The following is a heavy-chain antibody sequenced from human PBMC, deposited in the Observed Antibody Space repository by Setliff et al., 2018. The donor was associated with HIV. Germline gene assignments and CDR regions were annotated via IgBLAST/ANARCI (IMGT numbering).Heavy chain of an antibody. CDR2: MYYTGST. V-gene: IGHV4-39*02. CDR1: GGSTDSGSYY. J-gene: IGHJ4*02. Sequence: ASETLSLTCTVSGGSTDSGSYYWAWIRQPPGKGLEWIGSMYYTGSTYYNPSPKSRVTISIDTSKNQFSLKLNSVTAADTAMYYCARDGGSSGWYFVLGYSDYWGPGTLVTVSS. D-gene: IGHD6-19*01. CDR3: ARDGGSSGWYFVLGYSDY.